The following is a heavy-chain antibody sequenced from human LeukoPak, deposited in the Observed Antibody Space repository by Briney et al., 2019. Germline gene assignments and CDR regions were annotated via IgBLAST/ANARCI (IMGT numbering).Heavy chain of an antibody. J-gene: IGHJ4*02. CDR1: GYTFTRYG. Sequence: GASVKVSCKASGYTFTRYGISWVRQAPGQGLEWMAWISAYNGNTDYAQKFQGRVTVTADTSTSTAYMELRSLRSDDTAVYYCARSGCSAGSCYSQTVKFDSWGQGTLVTVSS. CDR3: ARSGCSAGSCYSQTVKFDS. V-gene: IGHV1-18*04. D-gene: IGHD2-15*01. CDR2: ISAYNGNT.